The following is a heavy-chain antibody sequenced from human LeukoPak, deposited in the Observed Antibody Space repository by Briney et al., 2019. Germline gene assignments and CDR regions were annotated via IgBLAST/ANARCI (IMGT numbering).Heavy chain of an antibody. CDR2: INHSGST. Sequence: PSETLSLTCVVYGGSFSGYYWSWIRQPPGKGLEWIGEINHSGSTNYNPSLKSRVTISVDTSKNQFSLKLSSVTAADTAVYYCARGPAFWRHYYYYYMDIWGKGTTVTVSS. V-gene: IGHV4-34*01. D-gene: IGHD3-3*01. J-gene: IGHJ6*03. CDR1: GGSFSGYY. CDR3: ARGPAFWRHYYYYYMDI.